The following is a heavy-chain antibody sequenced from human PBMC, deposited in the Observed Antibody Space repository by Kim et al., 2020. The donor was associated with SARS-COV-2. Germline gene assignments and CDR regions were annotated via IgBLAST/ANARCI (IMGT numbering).Heavy chain of an antibody. CDR3: ARTAQYYDILTGYYEGAFDS. J-gene: IGHJ4*02. Sequence: GGSLRLSCAASGFTVSSNYMSWVRQAPGKGLEWVSVIYSGGSTYYADSVKGRFTISRDNSKNTLYLQMNSLRAEDTAVYYCARTAQYYDILTGYYEGAFDSWGQGTLVTVSS. CDR1: GFTVSSNY. CDR2: IYSGGST. V-gene: IGHV3-53*01. D-gene: IGHD3-9*01.